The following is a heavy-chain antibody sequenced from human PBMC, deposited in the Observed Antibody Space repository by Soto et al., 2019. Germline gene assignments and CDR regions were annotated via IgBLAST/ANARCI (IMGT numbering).Heavy chain of an antibody. CDR3: ARHPVAATGSTESES. D-gene: IGHD6-19*01. J-gene: IGHJ5*02. Sequence: SETLSLTCAVSGGSIASSSYYWGWIRQPPGKGLEWIGKIDYNGVTYYSPSLKSRVAISKDTSRNQFSLKVTSVTAADTAIYYCARHPVAATGSTESESWGEGIPVTVS. V-gene: IGHV4-39*01. CDR2: IDYNGVT. CDR1: GGSIASSSYY.